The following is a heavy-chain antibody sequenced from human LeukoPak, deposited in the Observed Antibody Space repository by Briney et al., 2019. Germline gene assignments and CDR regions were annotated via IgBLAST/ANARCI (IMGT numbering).Heavy chain of an antibody. V-gene: IGHV3-30*18. CDR2: ISYDGSNK. Sequence: GGSLRLSCAASGFTFSSYGMHWVRQAPGKGLEWVAVISYDGSNKYYADSVKGRFTISRDNSKNTLYLQMNSLRAEDTAVYYCAKDRDTAMADYWGQGTLVTASS. D-gene: IGHD5-18*01. J-gene: IGHJ4*02. CDR3: AKDRDTAMADY. CDR1: GFTFSSYG.